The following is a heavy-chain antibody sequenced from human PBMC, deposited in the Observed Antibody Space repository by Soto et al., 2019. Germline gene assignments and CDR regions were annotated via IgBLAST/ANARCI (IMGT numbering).Heavy chain of an antibody. CDR3: VCGGNFFVY. D-gene: IGHD3-16*01. CDR1: GFTFSTYW. V-gene: IGHV3-7*01. Sequence: EVQLVESGGGLVQPGGSLRLSCAASGFTFSTYWMTWVRRPPGKGLEWVANLDQDGSERNYVDSVRSRFTIARDNAKNSLYLQMNSLRAEDTAVYYCVCGGNFFVYWGQGTLVTVSP. CDR2: LDQDGSER. J-gene: IGHJ4*02.